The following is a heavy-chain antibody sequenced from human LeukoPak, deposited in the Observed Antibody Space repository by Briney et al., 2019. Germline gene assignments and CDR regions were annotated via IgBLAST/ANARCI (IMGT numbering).Heavy chain of an antibody. CDR1: GGTFSSYA. V-gene: IGHV1-69*06. Sequence: GASVKVSCKASGGTFSSYAISWVRLAPGQGLEWMGGIIPIFGTANYAQKFQGRVTITADKSTSTAYMELSSLRSEDTAVYYCARTIKRITMIVVVIGSLGYWGQGTLDTVSS. CDR3: ARTIKRITMIVVVIGSLGY. D-gene: IGHD3-22*01. J-gene: IGHJ4*02. CDR2: IIPIFGTA.